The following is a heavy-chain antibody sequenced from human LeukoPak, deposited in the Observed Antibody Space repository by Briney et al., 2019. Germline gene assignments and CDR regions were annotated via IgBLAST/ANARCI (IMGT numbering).Heavy chain of an antibody. D-gene: IGHD2-15*01. V-gene: IGHV3-7*03. J-gene: IGHJ3*02. CDR3: ARLYCSGGSCYSGIDAFDI. CDR2: IKQDGSEK. Sequence: HPGGSLRLSCVASGFSFSSYWMSWVRQAPGKGLEWVANIKQDGSEKYYVASVKGRFTISRDNAKNSLYLQMNSLRAEDTAVYYCARLYCSGGSCYSGIDAFDIWGQGTMVTVSS. CDR1: GFSFSSYW.